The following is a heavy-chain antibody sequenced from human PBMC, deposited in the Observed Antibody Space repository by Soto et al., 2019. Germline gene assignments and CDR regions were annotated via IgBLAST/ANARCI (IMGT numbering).Heavy chain of an antibody. CDR3: ARSRYSYGDYYYSGLDV. CDR1: GFTFSTYA. D-gene: IGHD5-18*01. V-gene: IGHV3-23*01. Sequence: EVQLLESGGGLVQPGGSLRLSCAASGFTFSTYAMTWVRQAPGKGLEWVSAISGSGGSTYYADSVKGRFTISRDNSKNTLYLQMNSLRAEDTAVYYCARSRYSYGDYYYSGLDVWGQGTTVTVSS. J-gene: IGHJ6*02. CDR2: ISGSGGST.